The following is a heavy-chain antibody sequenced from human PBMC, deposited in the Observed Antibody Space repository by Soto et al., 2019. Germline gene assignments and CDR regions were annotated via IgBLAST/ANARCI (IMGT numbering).Heavy chain of an antibody. J-gene: IGHJ3*02. CDR1: GYTFTDYY. CDR3: ARDRRDTGYPDAFDI. CDR2: INPNSGGP. Sequence: QVQLVQSGAGVKKPGASVKVSCKASGYTFTDYYMHWVRQAPGQGLEWMGWINPNSGGPNYAQKFQGWVTMTRDTSNNTAYMELSRLRSDDTAVYYCARDRRDTGYPDAFDIWGQGTMVTVSS. V-gene: IGHV1-2*04. D-gene: IGHD5-12*01.